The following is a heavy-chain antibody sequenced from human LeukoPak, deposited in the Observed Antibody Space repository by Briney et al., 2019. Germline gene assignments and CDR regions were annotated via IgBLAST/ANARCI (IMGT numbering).Heavy chain of an antibody. D-gene: IGHD6-13*01. CDR3: AREGEGSSSWATFDY. Sequence: PSETLSLTCTVSGGSISSYYWSWIRQPPGKGLEWIGYIYYSGSTNYNPSLKSRVTKSVDTSKNQFSLKLSSVTAADTAVYYCAREGEGSSSWATFDYWGQGTLVTVSS. J-gene: IGHJ4*02. V-gene: IGHV4-59*01. CDR2: IYYSGST. CDR1: GGSISSYY.